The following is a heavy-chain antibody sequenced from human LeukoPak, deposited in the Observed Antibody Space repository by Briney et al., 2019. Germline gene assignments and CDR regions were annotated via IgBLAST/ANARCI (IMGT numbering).Heavy chain of an antibody. Sequence: ASETLSLTCTVSGDSISNTNYYWGWIRQPPGKRLEWIGSIYYSGSSYYNPSLKSRVTISVDTSKNQFSLNLTSVTATDTAMYYCARRFLSDSPWGTSRYRGYFDYWGQGTLVTVSS. V-gene: IGHV4-39*01. D-gene: IGHD3-16*02. J-gene: IGHJ4*02. CDR2: IYYSGSS. CDR3: ARRFLSDSPWGTSRYRGYFDY. CDR1: GDSISNTNYY.